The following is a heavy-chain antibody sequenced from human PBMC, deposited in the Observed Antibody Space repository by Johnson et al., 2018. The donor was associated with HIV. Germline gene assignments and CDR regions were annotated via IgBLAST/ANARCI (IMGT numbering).Heavy chain of an antibody. CDR2: ISSSGSTI. Sequence: QVQLVESGGSVVRPGGSLRLSCAASGFTFSDYYMSWIRQAPGKGLEWVSYISSSGSTIYYADSVKGRFTISRDNSKNTLYLQMNSLRAEDTAVYYCAGYSSGWYGAFDIWGQGTMVTVSS. J-gene: IGHJ3*02. V-gene: IGHV3-11*01. CDR1: GFTFSDYY. CDR3: AGYSSGWYGAFDI. D-gene: IGHD6-19*01.